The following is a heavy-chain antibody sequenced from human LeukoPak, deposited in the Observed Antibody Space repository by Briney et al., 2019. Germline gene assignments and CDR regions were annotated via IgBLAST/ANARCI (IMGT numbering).Heavy chain of an antibody. V-gene: IGHV4-59*01. J-gene: IGHJ5*02. CDR1: GFTFSSYE. Sequence: GSLRLSCAASGFTFSSYEMNWVRQPPGKGLEWIGYIYYSGVTNYNPSLKSRVTMSVDTSKNQFSLKVNSVTAADTAIYYCARDQVVHQWFDPWGQGILVTVSS. D-gene: IGHD3-22*01. CDR2: IYYSGVT. CDR3: ARDQVVHQWFDP.